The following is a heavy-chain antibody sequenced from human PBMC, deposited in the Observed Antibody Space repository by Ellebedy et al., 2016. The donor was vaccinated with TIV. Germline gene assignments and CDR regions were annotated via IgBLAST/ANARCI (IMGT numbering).Heavy chain of an antibody. Sequence: MPSETLSLTCTVSGDSISSSLHYWGWIRQAPGKGLEWIGSMYYNGDTFKNPSLESRVTISLDTSKNQFSLTLTSVTAADKAVYFCVRDYGFQFALDSWGQGLLVTVSS. CDR3: VRDYGFQFALDS. CDR1: GDSISSSLHY. V-gene: IGHV4-39*07. D-gene: IGHD3-10*01. CDR2: MYYNGDT. J-gene: IGHJ4*02.